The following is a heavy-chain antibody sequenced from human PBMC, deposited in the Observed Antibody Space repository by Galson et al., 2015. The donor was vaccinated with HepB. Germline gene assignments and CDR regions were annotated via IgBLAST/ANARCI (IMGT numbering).Heavy chain of an antibody. CDR1: GGTFSSYG. CDR3: ARDSRLFGEFSYYYYGMDV. D-gene: IGHD3-10*02. CDR2: ISAYNGNT. J-gene: IGHJ6*02. Sequence: SVKVSCKASGGTFSSYGISWVRQAPGQGLEWMGWISAYNGNTNYAQKLQGRVTMTTDTSTSTAYMELRSLRSDDTAVYYCARDSRLFGEFSYYYYGMDVWGQGTTVTVSS. V-gene: IGHV1-18*01.